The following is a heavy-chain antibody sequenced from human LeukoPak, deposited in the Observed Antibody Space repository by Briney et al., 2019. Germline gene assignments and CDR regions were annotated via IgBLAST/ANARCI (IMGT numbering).Heavy chain of an antibody. CDR3: ARIRDTALVIDY. CDR2: IYSGGRT. Sequence: PGGSLRLSGAASGFTVSGNYMSWVRQAPGKGLEWVSVIYSGGRTHYADSVKGRFTISRDNSNNTLYLQMNSLRAEDTAVYYCARIRDTALVIDYWGQGTLVTVSS. D-gene: IGHD5-18*01. J-gene: IGHJ4*02. V-gene: IGHV3-53*01. CDR1: GFTVSGNY.